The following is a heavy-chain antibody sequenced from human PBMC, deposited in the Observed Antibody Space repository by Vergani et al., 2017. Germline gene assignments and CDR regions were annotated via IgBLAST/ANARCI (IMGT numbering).Heavy chain of an antibody. Sequence: VQLVESGGGVVQPGRSLRLSCAASGFTFSSYGMNWVRQAPGKGLEWVSSISSSSSYIYYADSVKGRFTISRDNAKNSLYLQMNSLRAEDTAVYYCARRSTWGSYYYGMDVWGQGTTVTVSS. D-gene: IGHD1-26*01. CDR3: ARRSTWGSYYYGMDV. J-gene: IGHJ6*02. CDR2: ISSSSSYI. CDR1: GFTFSSYG. V-gene: IGHV3-21*01.